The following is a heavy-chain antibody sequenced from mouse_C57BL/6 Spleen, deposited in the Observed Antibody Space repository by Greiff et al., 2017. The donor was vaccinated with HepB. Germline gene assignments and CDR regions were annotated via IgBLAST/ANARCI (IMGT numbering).Heavy chain of an antibody. CDR3: TRDGGVGGHGYDEGAGFAY. CDR1: GFTFSSYA. J-gene: IGHJ3*01. V-gene: IGHV5-9-1*02. Sequence: EVKLVESGEGLVKPGGSLKLSCAASGFTFSSYAMSWVRQTPEKRLEWVAYISSGGDYIYYADTVKGRFTITRDNARNTLYLQMSSLKSEDTAMYYGTRDGGVGGHGYDEGAGFAYWGQGTLVTVSA. D-gene: IGHD2-2*01. CDR2: ISSGGDYI.